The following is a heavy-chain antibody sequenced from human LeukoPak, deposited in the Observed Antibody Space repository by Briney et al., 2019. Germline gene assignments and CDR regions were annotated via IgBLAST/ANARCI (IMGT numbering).Heavy chain of an antibody. CDR1: GDSVSSNSAA. CDR2: TYYRSKWYN. D-gene: IGHD1-26*01. Sequence: PSQTLSLTCAISGDSVSSNSAAWNWIRQSPSRGLEWLGRTYYRSKWYNDYAVSMKSRITINPDTSKNQFSLQLNSVTPEDTAVYYCARDTRYYGDYYYYGMDVWGQGTTVTVSS. J-gene: IGHJ6*02. V-gene: IGHV6-1*01. CDR3: ARDTRYYGDYYYYGMDV.